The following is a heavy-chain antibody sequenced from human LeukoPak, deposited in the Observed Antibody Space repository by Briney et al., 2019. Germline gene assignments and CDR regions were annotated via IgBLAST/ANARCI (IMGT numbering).Heavy chain of an antibody. CDR1: GFSFSSYA. V-gene: IGHV3-23*01. Sequence: QTGGSLRLSCAASGFSFSSYAMSWVRQAPGKGLEWVSAISGSGGSTYYADSVKGRVTISRDNSKDTLYLQMNSLRAEDTAVYYCAKDPNSSGWTRGDAFDIWGQGTMVTVSS. D-gene: IGHD6-19*01. CDR2: ISGSGGST. CDR3: AKDPNSSGWTRGDAFDI. J-gene: IGHJ3*02.